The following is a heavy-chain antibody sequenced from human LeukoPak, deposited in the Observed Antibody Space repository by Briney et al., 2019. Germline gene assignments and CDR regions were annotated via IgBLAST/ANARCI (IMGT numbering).Heavy chain of an antibody. J-gene: IGHJ4*02. Sequence: GGSRRLSCAASGFTFSSYSMNWVRPAPGKGLEGFSSISSSSSYIYYAASVKGRFYISRDNAKNSLYLQMSSLRAEDTAVYYCARDYGYSSGWADYWGQGTLVTVSS. CDR2: ISSSSSYI. CDR3: ARDYGYSSGWADY. V-gene: IGHV3-21*01. D-gene: IGHD6-19*01. CDR1: GFTFSSYS.